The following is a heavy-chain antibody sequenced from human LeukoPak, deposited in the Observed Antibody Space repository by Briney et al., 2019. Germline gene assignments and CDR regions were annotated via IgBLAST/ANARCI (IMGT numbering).Heavy chain of an antibody. CDR1: GFTFSSYG. J-gene: IGHJ4*02. V-gene: IGHV3-33*01. CDR3: ARDGDYYDSSGYLDY. Sequence: GGSLRLSCAASGFTFSSYGMHWVRQAPGKGLEWVAVIWYDGSNKYYEDSVKGRFTISRDNSKNTLYLQMNSLRAEDTAVYYCARDGDYYDSSGYLDYWGQGTLVTVSS. CDR2: IWYDGSNK. D-gene: IGHD3-22*01.